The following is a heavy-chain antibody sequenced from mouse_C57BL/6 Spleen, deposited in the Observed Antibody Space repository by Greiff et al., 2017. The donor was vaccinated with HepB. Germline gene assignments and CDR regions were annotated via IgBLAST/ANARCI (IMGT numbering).Heavy chain of an antibody. J-gene: IGHJ4*01. V-gene: IGHV1-69*01. CDR1: GYTFTSYW. D-gene: IGHD3-2*02. CDR2: IDPSDSYT. CDR3: ARGLRLLYAMDY. Sequence: QVQLQQPGAELVMPGASVKLSCKASGYTFTSYWMHWVKQRPGQGLEWIGEIDPSDSYTNYNQKFKGKSTLTVDKSSSTAYMQLSSLTSEDSAVYYCARGLRLLYAMDYWGQGTSVTVSS.